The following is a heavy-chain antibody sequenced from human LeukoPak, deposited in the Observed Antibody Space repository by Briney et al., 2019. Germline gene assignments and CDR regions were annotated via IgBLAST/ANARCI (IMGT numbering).Heavy chain of an antibody. CDR2: IYRSGST. J-gene: IGHJ4*02. CDR3: ARGILGIAVAGSNSGGSLFDY. D-gene: IGHD6-19*01. Sequence: SGTLSLTCAVSGGSISSDNWWSWVRQPPGKGLEWIGEIYRSGSTKYNPSLKSRITMSVDTSKNQVSLNLNSVTAADTAVYYCARGILGIAVAGSNSGGSLFDYWGQGTLVTVSS. CDR1: GGSISSDNW. V-gene: IGHV4-4*02.